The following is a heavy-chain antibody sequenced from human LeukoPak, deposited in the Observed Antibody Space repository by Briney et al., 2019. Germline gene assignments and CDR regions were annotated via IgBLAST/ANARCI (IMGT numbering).Heavy chain of an antibody. CDR2: IYHSGFT. CDR1: GYSINSGHY. D-gene: IGHD6-25*01. CDR3: ARADSSDWTFDY. Sequence: SETLSLTCTVSGYSINSGHYWGWIRQTPGKGLEWIGSIYHSGFTLYNPSLKSRVTISVDTSKHQFSLTLNSVTAADTAVYYCARADSSDWTFDYWGQGTLVTPSS. V-gene: IGHV4-38-2*02. J-gene: IGHJ4*02.